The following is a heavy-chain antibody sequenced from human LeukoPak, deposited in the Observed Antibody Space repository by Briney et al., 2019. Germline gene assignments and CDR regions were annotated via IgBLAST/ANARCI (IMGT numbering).Heavy chain of an antibody. CDR1: GFTLSSYA. D-gene: IGHD2-21*01. Sequence: PGGSLRLSCAASGFTLSSYAMSWVRQAPGKGLEWVSAISDSGNTYHADSVKGRFTISRDSSKNTLFLQMNRLRHEDAAVYYCAKAPVTTCRGAYCYPFDYWGQGTLVTVSS. J-gene: IGHJ4*02. V-gene: IGHV3-23*01. CDR2: ISDSGNT. CDR3: AKAPVTTCRGAYCYPFDY.